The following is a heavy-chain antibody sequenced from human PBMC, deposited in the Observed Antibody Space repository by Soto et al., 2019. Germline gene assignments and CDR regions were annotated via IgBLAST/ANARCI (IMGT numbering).Heavy chain of an antibody. Sequence: PGGSLRLSCAASGFTFSSYAMSWVRQAPGKGLEWVSAISGSGGSTYYADSVKGRFTISRDNSKNTLYLQMNSLRAEDTAVYYCAKGSTTPYYYDSSGYYSPDAFDIWGQGKMVTVSS. V-gene: IGHV3-23*01. CDR2: ISGSGGST. D-gene: IGHD3-22*01. CDR1: GFTFSSYA. J-gene: IGHJ3*02. CDR3: AKGSTTPYYYDSSGYYSPDAFDI.